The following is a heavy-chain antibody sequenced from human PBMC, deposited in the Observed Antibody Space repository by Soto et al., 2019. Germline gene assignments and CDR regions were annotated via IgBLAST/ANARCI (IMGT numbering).Heavy chain of an antibody. D-gene: IGHD6-13*01. J-gene: IGHJ3*02. CDR1: VFTFSSYS. CDR3: ARRIATPRIGAFDI. V-gene: IGHV3-48*01. CDR2: FSGSSSTT. Sequence: RALRLSCAACVFTFSSYSMNWVRQATGKGLEWLSYFSGSSSTTYYADSVKGRFTISRDNAENSLYLQMDSLGAEDTAVYYCARRIATPRIGAFDIWGQGTVVTVSS.